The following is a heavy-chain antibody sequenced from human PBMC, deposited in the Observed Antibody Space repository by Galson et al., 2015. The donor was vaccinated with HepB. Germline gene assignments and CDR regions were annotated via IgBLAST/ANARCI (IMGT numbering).Heavy chain of an antibody. Sequence: SVKVSCKASGYTFTSYGISWVRQAPGQGLEWMGWISAYNGNTNYAQKLQGRVTMTTDTSTSTTYMELRSLRSDDTAVYYCARDVVVVPAASYGMDVWGQGTTVTVSS. CDR3: ARDVVVVPAASYGMDV. D-gene: IGHD2-2*01. CDR1: GYTFTSYG. J-gene: IGHJ6*02. V-gene: IGHV1-18*04. CDR2: ISAYNGNT.